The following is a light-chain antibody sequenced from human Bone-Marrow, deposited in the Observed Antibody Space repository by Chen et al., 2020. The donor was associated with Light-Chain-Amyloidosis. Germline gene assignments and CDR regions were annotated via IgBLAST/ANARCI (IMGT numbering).Light chain of an antibody. J-gene: IGLJ1*01. V-gene: IGLV2-14*01. CDR2: EVT. Sequence: QSALTQPASVSGSPGQSIPIPCTGTSSDVGGDNHVSWYQQHPDKAPKLMIYEVTNRPSWVPDRFSGSKSDNTASLTISGLQTEDEADYFCSSYTITNTLVFGSGTRVTV. CDR3: SSYTITNTLV. CDR1: SSDVGGDNH.